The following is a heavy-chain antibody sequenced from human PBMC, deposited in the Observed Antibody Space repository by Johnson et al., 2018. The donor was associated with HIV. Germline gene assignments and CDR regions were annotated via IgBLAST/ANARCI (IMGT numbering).Heavy chain of an antibody. CDR2: IQYDGSNK. CDR1: GFTFSSYW. J-gene: IGHJ3*02. Sequence: QVQLVESGGGLVQPGGSLRLSCAASGFTFSSYWMHWVRQAPGKGLVWVAFIQYDGSNKYYADSLKGRFTISRDNSKNTVYLQMNSLRPEDTAVYYCAKDGGSYGGAFDIWGQGTMVTVSS. CDR3: AKDGGSYGGAFDI. D-gene: IGHD1-26*01. V-gene: IGHV3-30*02.